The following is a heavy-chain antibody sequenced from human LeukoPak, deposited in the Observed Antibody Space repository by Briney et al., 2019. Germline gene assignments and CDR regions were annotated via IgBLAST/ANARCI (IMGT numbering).Heavy chain of an antibody. CDR1: GLTFRRKN. V-gene: IGHV3-30*02. Sequence: PGGPLRLSCAASGLTFRRKNMHWFRQAPGKGLEWVTFIQHDGNDKYYADSVKGRFTISRDNSKNTLYLQMNSLRAEDTAMYYCTKDFNWGWDYWGQGTLVTVSS. CDR2: IQHDGNDK. CDR3: TKDFNWGWDY. J-gene: IGHJ4*02. D-gene: IGHD7-27*01.